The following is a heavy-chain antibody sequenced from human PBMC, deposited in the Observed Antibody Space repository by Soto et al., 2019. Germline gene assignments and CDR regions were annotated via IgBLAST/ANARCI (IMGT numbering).Heavy chain of an antibody. CDR3: AISKGFPPPYGMDV. CDR2: IIPIFGTA. Sequence: SVKVSCKASGGTFSSYAISWVRQAPGQGLEWMGGIIPIFGTANYAQKFQGRVTITADKSTSTAYMELSSLRSEDTAVYYCAISKGFPPPYGMDVWGQGTTVTVSS. J-gene: IGHJ6*02. CDR1: GGTFSSYA. V-gene: IGHV1-69*06. D-gene: IGHD3-10*01.